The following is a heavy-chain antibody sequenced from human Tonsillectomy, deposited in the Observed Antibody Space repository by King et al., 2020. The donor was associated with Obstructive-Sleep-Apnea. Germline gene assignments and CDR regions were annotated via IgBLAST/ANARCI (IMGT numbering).Heavy chain of an antibody. CDR1: GGSISSSSYY. D-gene: IGHD2-2*01. CDR2: IYYSGST. V-gene: IGHV4-39*07. J-gene: IGHJ6*02. Sequence: QLQESGPGLVKPSETLSLTCTVSGGSISSSSYYWGWIRQPPGKGLEWIGSIYYSGSTYYNPSLKSRGTISVDTSKNQFSLKLGSVTAADTAVYYCAREGDIVVVPAANMDVWGQGTTVTVSS. CDR3: AREGDIVVVPAANMDV.